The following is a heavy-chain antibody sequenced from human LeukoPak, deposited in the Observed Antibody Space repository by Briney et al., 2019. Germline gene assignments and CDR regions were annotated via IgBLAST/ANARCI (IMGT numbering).Heavy chain of an antibody. CDR1: GFAFNDYG. D-gene: IGHD6-13*01. Sequence: GGSLRLSCAGSGFAFNDYGMSWVRQAPGRGLEWVSSISGSADSTYYADSVKGRFTISTENSKHTLCLQMNSLRAEDTAVYYCAKGDSSSWLGSNEVFGYWGQGTLVTVSS. V-gene: IGHV3-23*01. J-gene: IGHJ4*02. CDR3: AKGDSSSWLGSNEVFGY. CDR2: ISGSADST.